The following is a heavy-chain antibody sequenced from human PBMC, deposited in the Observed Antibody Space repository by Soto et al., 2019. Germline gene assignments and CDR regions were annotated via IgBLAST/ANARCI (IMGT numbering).Heavy chain of an antibody. CDR2: ISCDGGNK. J-gene: IGHJ6*02. CDR3: ARVRGYGPYYYYGMDV. V-gene: IGHV3-30-3*01. D-gene: IGHD6-25*01. CDR1: GFTFSSYA. Sequence: GGSVRLSCAASGFTFSSYAMHWVRQAPGKGLEWVAVISCDGGNKYYADSVKGRFTISRDNSKNTLYLQMNSLRAEDTAVYYCARVRGYGPYYYYGMDVWGQGTTVTVSS.